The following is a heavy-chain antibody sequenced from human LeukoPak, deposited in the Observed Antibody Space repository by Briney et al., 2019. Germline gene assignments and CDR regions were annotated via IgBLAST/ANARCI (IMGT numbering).Heavy chain of an antibody. CDR2: IRYDGSNK. V-gene: IGHV3-30*02. Sequence: PGGSLRLSCAASGFTFSSYGMHWVRQAPGKGLEWVAFIRYDGSNKYYADSVKGRFTISRDNSKNTLYLQMNSLRAEDTAVYYCARTGGRDGYGFDYWGQGTLVTVSP. CDR3: ARTGGRDGYGFDY. J-gene: IGHJ4*02. D-gene: IGHD5-24*01. CDR1: GFTFSSYG.